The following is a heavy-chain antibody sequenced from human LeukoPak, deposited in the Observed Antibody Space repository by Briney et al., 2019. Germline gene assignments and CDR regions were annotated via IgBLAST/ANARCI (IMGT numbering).Heavy chain of an antibody. CDR2: IDPNSGGS. CDR1: GYTFTGYY. V-gene: IGHV1-2*02. D-gene: IGHD2-2*01. J-gene: IGHJ4*02. CDR3: ARYMRGYCSSTSCYRQPFYYFDY. Sequence: GASVKVSCKTSGYTFTGYYMHWVRQAPGQGLEWMGWIDPNSGGSNSAQKFQGRVTMTRNTSISTAYMELSRLRSDDTAVYYCARYMRGYCSSTSCYRQPFYYFDYWGQGTLVTVSS.